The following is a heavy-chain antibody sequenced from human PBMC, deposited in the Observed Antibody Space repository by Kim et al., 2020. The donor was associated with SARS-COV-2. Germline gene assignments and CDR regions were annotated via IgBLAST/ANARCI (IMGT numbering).Heavy chain of an antibody. CDR1: GFTFGDYA. CDR3: TREGCSGGSCYSEYYYYYGLDV. J-gene: IGHJ6*02. V-gene: IGHV3-49*04. D-gene: IGHD2-15*01. CDR2: IRSKAYGGTT. Sequence: GGSLRLSCTASGFTFGDYAMSWVRQAPGKGLEWVGFIRSKAYGGTTEYAASVKCSFTISRDDSKSIAYLQMNSLKTEDTAVYYCTREGCSGGSCYSEYYYYYGLDVRRQGTKATVSS.